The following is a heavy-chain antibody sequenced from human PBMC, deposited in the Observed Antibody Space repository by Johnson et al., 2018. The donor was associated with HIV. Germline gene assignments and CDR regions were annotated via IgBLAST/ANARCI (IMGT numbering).Heavy chain of an antibody. D-gene: IGHD2-15*01. CDR1: GFTFSSYW. J-gene: IGHJ3*02. CDR2: INSDGSST. V-gene: IGHV3-74*01. CDR3: ARDGRYCSGGSCPDAFDI. Sequence: VQLVESGGGLVQPGGSLRLSCAASGFTFSSYWMHWVRQAPGKGLVWVSRINSDGSSTSYADSVKGRFTISRDNAKNTLYLQMNSRRAEDTAVYYCARDGRYCSGGSCPDAFDIWGQGTMVTVSS.